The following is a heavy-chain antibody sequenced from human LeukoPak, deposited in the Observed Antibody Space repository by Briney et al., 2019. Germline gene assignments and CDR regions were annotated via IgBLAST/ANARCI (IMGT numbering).Heavy chain of an antibody. CDR3: ARDQAFSGSYGKAPFLFDY. Sequence: GAAVKVSCKASGYILTSYGISWVRQAPGQGLEWMGWISAYNGNTNYAQKLQGRVTMTTDTSTSTAYMELRSLRSDDTAVYYCARDQAFSGSYGKAPFLFDYWGQGTLVTVSS. D-gene: IGHD1-26*01. V-gene: IGHV1-18*01. CDR2: ISAYNGNT. J-gene: IGHJ4*02. CDR1: GYILTSYG.